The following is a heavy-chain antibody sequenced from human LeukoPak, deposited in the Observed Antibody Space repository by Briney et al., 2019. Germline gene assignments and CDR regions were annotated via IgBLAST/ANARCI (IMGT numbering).Heavy chain of an antibody. Sequence: GGSLRLSCAASGFTFSSYGMHWVRQAPGKGLEWVAVIWYDGSNKYYADSVKGRFTISRDNSKSTLYLQMNSLRAEDTAVYYCARDRMVRGPYGMDVWGQGTTVTVSS. CDR3: ARDRMVRGPYGMDV. CDR1: GFTFSSYG. V-gene: IGHV3-33*01. CDR2: IWYDGSNK. J-gene: IGHJ6*02. D-gene: IGHD3-10*01.